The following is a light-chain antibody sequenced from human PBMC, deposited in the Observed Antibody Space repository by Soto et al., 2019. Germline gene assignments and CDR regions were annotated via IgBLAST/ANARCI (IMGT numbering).Light chain of an antibody. V-gene: IGKV3-20*01. J-gene: IGKJ1*01. CDR1: QSVSSDY. CDR2: GAS. CDR3: QQYGTSLTWT. Sequence: EIVLTQSPGTLSSSPGERATLSCTASQSVSSDYLVWYQQKPGQAPRLLIYGASSRATGIPDRFSGSGSGTDFTLTISRLEPEDFAVYYCQQYGTSLTWTFGQGTKVEIK.